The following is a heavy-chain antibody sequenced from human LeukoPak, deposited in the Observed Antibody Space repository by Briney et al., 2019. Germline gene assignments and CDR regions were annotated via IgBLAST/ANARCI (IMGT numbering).Heavy chain of an antibody. D-gene: IGHD2-2*01. V-gene: IGHV3-23*01. CDR2: ISGSGGST. Sequence: GGSLRLSCAASGFTFSSYAMSWVRQAPGKGLEWVSAISGSGGSTYYAGSVKGRFTISRGNAKNSLYLQMNSLRAEDTAVYYCASAGDCSSTSCYQIWGQGTMVTVSS. J-gene: IGHJ3*02. CDR1: GFTFSSYA. CDR3: ASAGDCSSTSCYQI.